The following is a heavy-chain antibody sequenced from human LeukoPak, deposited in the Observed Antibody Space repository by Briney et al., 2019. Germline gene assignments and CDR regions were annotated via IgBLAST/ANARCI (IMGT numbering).Heavy chain of an antibody. J-gene: IGHJ4*02. V-gene: IGHV4-59*01. CDR3: ARVKVAGYYDSSGYLDY. CDR2: IYYSGST. D-gene: IGHD3-22*01. Sequence: SETLSLTCTVSGGSISSYYWSWIRQPPGKGLEWIGYIYYSGSTNYNPSLKSRVTISVDTSKNQFSLKLSSVTAGDTAVYYCARVKVAGYYDSSGYLDYWGQGTLVTVSS. CDR1: GGSISSYY.